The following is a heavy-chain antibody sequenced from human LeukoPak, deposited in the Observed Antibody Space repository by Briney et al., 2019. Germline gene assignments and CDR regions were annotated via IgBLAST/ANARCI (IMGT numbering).Heavy chain of an antibody. J-gene: IGHJ3*02. D-gene: IGHD5-24*01. CDR3: AQRRDGYNSDAFDI. Sequence: ASVKVSCKASGGTFSSYAISWVRQGPGQGLEWVGRIIPILGIANYAQKFQGRVTITADKSTSTAYMELSSLRSEDTAVYYCAQRRDGYNSDAFDIWGQGTMVTVSS. CDR2: IIPILGIA. V-gene: IGHV1-69*04. CDR1: GGTFSSYA.